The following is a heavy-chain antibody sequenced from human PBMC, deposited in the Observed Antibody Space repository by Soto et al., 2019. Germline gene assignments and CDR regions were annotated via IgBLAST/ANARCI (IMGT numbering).Heavy chain of an antibody. CDR3: ARQDYYYGMDV. Sequence: SETLSLTCTVSGGSISSSSYYWGWIRQPPGKGLEWIGSIYYSGSTYYNPSLKSRVTISVDTSKNQFSLKLSSVTAADTAVYYCARQDYYYGMDVWGQGTTVTAP. CDR1: GGSISSSSYY. V-gene: IGHV4-39*01. CDR2: IYYSGST. J-gene: IGHJ6*02.